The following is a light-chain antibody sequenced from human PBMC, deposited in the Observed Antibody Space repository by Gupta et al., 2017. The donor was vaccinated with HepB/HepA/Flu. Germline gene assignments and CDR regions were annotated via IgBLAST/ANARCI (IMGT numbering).Light chain of an antibody. J-gene: IGKJ1*01. CDR1: QSVSSSY. Sequence: EIVLTQSPGTLSFYPGERATLSCRASQSVSSSYLAWYQQKPGQAPRLLIYGASSRATGIPDRFSGSGSGTDFTLTISRLEPEDFAVYYCQQYGSSPLWTFGQGTKVEIK. V-gene: IGKV3-20*01. CDR2: GAS. CDR3: QQYGSSPLWT.